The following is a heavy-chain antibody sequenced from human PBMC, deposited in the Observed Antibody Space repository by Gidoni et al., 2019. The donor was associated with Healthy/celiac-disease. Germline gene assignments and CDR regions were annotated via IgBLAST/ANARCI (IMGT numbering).Heavy chain of an antibody. Sequence: EVQLVESGGGLVQPGGSLRLSCAAPGFTFSSYSMHWVRQAPGKGLEWVSYISSSSSTIYYADSVKGRFTISRDNAKNSLYLQMNSLRAEDTAVYYCARNRDIVVVPATDLDYWGQGTLVTVSS. D-gene: IGHD2-2*01. CDR1: GFTFSSYS. CDR3: ARNRDIVVVPATDLDY. J-gene: IGHJ4*02. V-gene: IGHV3-48*01. CDR2: ISSSSSTI.